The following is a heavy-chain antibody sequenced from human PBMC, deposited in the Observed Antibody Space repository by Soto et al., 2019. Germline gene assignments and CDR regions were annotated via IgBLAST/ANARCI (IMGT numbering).Heavy chain of an antibody. Sequence: EVQLVESGGGLVQPGRSLRLSCAASGFTFDDYAMHWVRQAPGKGLEWVSGISWNSGSIGYADSVKGRFTISRDNAKNSLHLQMNSLRAEDTAFYYCAKGFSRYFDYWGQGALVAVSS. CDR3: AKGFSRYFDY. V-gene: IGHV3-9*01. CDR1: GFTFDDYA. CDR2: ISWNSGSI. J-gene: IGHJ4*02. D-gene: IGHD2-2*01.